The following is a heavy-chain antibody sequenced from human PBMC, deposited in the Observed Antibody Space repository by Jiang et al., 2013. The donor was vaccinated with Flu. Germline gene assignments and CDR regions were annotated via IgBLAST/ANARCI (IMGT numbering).Heavy chain of an antibody. D-gene: IGHD3-3*01. V-gene: IGHV4-59*11. CDR1: GGSISSHY. CDR3: AGLVWGFHYDFWSDYYYYYMDV. J-gene: IGHJ6*03. Sequence: GPGLVKPSETLSLTCTVSGGSISSHYWSWIRQPPGKGLEWIGYIYYSGSTNYNPSLKSRVTISVDTSKNQFSLKLSSVTAADTAVYYCAGLVWGFHYDFWSDYYYYYMDVWGKGTTVTVSS. CDR2: IYYSGST.